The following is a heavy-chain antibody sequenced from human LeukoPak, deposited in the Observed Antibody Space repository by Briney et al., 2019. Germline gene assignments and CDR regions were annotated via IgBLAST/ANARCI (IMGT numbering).Heavy chain of an antibody. CDR2: INHSGST. D-gene: IGHD2-15*01. CDR3: ARGLVGYCSGGSCDPSDY. V-gene: IGHV4-34*01. CDR1: GGSFSGYY. J-gene: IGHJ4*02. Sequence: PSETLSLTCAVYGGSFSGYYWSWIRQPPGKGLEWIGEINHSGSTNYNPSLKSRVTISVDTSKNQFSLKLSSVTAADTAAYYCARGLVGYCSGGSCDPSDYWGQGTLVTVSS.